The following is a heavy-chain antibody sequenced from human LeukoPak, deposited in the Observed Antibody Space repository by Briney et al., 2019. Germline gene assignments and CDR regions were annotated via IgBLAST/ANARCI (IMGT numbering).Heavy chain of an antibody. CDR2: ISSSGGTT. J-gene: IGHJ4*02. V-gene: IGHV3-23*01. D-gene: IGHD2-2*02. CDR3: AKPTREYCSSSSCHMFDY. Sequence: GGSLRLSCAASGFTFSNYAMNWVRQAPGKGLEWVSAISSSGGTTYYADSVKGRFTISRDNSKNTLYLQMNSLRAEDTAVYYCAKPTREYCSSSSCHMFDYWGQGTLVTVAP. CDR1: GFTFSNYA.